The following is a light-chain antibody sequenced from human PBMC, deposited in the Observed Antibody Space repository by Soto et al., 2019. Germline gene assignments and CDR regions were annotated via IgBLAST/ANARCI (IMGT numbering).Light chain of an antibody. J-gene: IGLJ3*02. CDR3: CSYTTSYTQV. CDR1: SSDVGGFNY. CDR2: EVN. Sequence: QSVLTQPASVSGSPGQSITISCTGTSSDVGGFNYVSWYQHHPGKAPKLMIYEVNNRPSGVSNRFSGSKSGNTASLTISELQGEDEAHYYCCSYTTSYTQVFGGGTKLTVL. V-gene: IGLV2-14*01.